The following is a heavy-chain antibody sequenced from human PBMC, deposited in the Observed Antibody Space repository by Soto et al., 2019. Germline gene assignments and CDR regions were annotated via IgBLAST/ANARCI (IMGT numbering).Heavy chain of an antibody. D-gene: IGHD2-2*01. Sequence: ASVKVSCKASGYTFTSYDINWVRQATGQGLAWMGWMNPNSGNTGYAQKFQGRFTMTRNTSISTAYMELSSLRSEDTAVYYCARVLVYCSSTSCGLFVRFAEYYTFDPWGQGTLVTVSS. V-gene: IGHV1-8*01. CDR1: GYTFTSYD. CDR2: MNPNSGNT. CDR3: ARVLVYCSSTSCGLFVRFAEYYTFDP. J-gene: IGHJ5*02.